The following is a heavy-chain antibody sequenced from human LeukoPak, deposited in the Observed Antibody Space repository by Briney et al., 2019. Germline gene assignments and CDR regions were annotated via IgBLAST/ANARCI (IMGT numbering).Heavy chain of an antibody. CDR1: GFTFSDTW. Sequence: GGSLRLSCAASGFTFSDTWMSWVRQAPGKGLEWLGRIKSKTDGGTTDFAAPVKGRFTISRDDSKNTLYLQMNSLKTEDTAVYYCATDLRWELRGDYWGQGTLVTVSS. CDR2: IKSKTDGGTT. V-gene: IGHV3-15*01. D-gene: IGHD1-26*01. J-gene: IGHJ4*02. CDR3: ATDLRWELRGDY.